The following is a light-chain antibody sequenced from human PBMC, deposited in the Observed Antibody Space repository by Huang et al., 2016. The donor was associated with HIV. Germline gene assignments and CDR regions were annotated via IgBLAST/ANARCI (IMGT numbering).Light chain of an antibody. V-gene: IGKV1-5*03. J-gene: IGKJ2*01. CDR3: QQYNLYSFT. CDR2: EAS. CDR1: QCISRW. Sequence: IQLTQSPSTLSASVGDRVTITCRASQCISRWLAWYQQKPGKAPQLLIYEASSLASGVPSRFSGSGSETEFTLTISTLQPDDSATYYCQQYNLYSFTFGQGTKLEIK.